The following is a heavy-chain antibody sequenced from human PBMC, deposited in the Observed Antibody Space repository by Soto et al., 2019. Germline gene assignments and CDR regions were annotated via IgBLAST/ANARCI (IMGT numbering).Heavy chain of an antibody. Sequence: HPGGSLTLSCAASGFTFSSSWMSWVRQSPGKGLEWVANIKQDGSEKYYVDSVKGRFTISRDNAKNSLYLQMNSLRAEDTAVYYCARSLHRTYDYWGQGTLVTVSS. V-gene: IGHV3-7*01. D-gene: IGHD4-4*01. CDR1: GFTFSSSW. J-gene: IGHJ4*02. CDR2: IKQDGSEK. CDR3: ARSLHRTYDY.